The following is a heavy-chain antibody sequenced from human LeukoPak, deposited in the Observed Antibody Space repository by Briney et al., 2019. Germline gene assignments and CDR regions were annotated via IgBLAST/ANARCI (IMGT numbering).Heavy chain of an antibody. Sequence: GGSLRLSCAASGFTSSSYWMSWVRQAPGRGLDWVANIKQGGSEKYYVDSVKGRFTISRDDAKSSLYLQMNSLRAEDTAVYYCARIYCSSISCHFDYWGQGTLVTVSS. CDR1: GFTSSSYW. CDR3: ARIYCSSISCHFDY. D-gene: IGHD2-2*01. V-gene: IGHV3-7*01. J-gene: IGHJ4*02. CDR2: IKQGGSEK.